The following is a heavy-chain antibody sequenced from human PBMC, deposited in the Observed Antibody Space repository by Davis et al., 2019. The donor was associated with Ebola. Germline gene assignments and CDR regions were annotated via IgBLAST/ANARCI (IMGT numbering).Heavy chain of an antibody. J-gene: IGHJ3*02. Sequence: MPSETLSLTCTVSGGSISSGGYYWSWIRQHPGKGLEWIGYIFYSGSTYYSPSLESRLTISVDTSKNQFSLKLSSVTAADTAVYYCARRITMIRGIINAAAHAFDIWGQGTMVTVSS. V-gene: IGHV4-31*03. D-gene: IGHD3-10*01. CDR2: IFYSGST. CDR1: GGSISSGGYY. CDR3: ARRITMIRGIINAAAHAFDI.